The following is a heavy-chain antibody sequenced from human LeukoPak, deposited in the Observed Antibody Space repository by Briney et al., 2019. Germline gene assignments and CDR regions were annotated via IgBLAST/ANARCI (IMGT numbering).Heavy chain of an antibody. V-gene: IGHV4-59*11. Sequence: PSETLSLACTVSSGSISSHYWSWSRQSPEGGLGCIGFIYYTGTTRYNPSLRGRVTMSVDSSRNHFSLKLTSMTAADTALYYCARLLNNDNAGDPDTFDMWGQGTMVTVSS. CDR1: SGSISSHY. J-gene: IGHJ3*02. D-gene: IGHD2-21*02. CDR2: IYYTGTT. CDR3: ARLLNNDNAGDPDTFDM.